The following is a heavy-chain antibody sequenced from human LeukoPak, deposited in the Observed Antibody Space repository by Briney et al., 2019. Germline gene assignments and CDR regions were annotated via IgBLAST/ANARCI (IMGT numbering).Heavy chain of an antibody. J-gene: IGHJ4*02. V-gene: IGHV3-23*01. CDR1: RFTFSSYA. CDR3: FREGGD. Sequence: GGSLRLSCAASRFTFSSYAMSWVRQAPGKGLEWVSAISGRGDNTYYADSVKGQFTISRDNAKNTLYLQMNSLRVEDTAIYYCFREGGDWGQGTLVTVSS. CDR2: ISGRGDNT. D-gene: IGHD3-10*01.